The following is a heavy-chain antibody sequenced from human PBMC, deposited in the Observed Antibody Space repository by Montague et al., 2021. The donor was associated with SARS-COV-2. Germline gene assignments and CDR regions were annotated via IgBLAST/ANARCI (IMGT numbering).Heavy chain of an antibody. CDR2: IFYRGTT. CDR3: AREATRTFDY. Sequence: SETLSLTCTVSGDSMTYFYWSWIRQTPEKGLEWIGYIFYRGTTKYNPSLESRVTITVDTSKDQFYLKLNSVTAADTAVYYCAREATRTFDYWGQGTRVTVSS. J-gene: IGHJ4*02. CDR1: GDSMTYFY. D-gene: IGHD1-1*01. V-gene: IGHV4-59*01.